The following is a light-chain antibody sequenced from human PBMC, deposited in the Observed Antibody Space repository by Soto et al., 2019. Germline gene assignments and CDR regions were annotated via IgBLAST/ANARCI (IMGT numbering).Light chain of an antibody. CDR2: DAS. CDR3: QQCTNWPPEYT. CDR1: QSISSH. V-gene: IGKV3-11*01. J-gene: IGKJ2*01. Sequence: EIVLTQSPATLALSPGDRATLSCRASQSISSHLAWYQQKTGQAPRLLIYDASNRAPGIPTRFTGSGSGTDFTLAISSLEPEDFAVYYCQQCTNWPPEYTFSQGTRVEIK.